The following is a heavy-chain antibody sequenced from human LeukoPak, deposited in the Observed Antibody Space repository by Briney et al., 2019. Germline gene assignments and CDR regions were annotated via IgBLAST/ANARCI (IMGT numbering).Heavy chain of an antibody. CDR1: GFTFSSYE. CDR2: ISSSGSTI. D-gene: IGHD6-13*01. Sequence: GGSLRLSCAASGFTFSSYEMNWVRQAPGKGLEWVSYISSSGSTIYYADSVKGRFTISRDNSKNTLYLQMNSLRAEDTAVYYCARAFVLAAPDYWGQGTLVTVSS. J-gene: IGHJ4*02. V-gene: IGHV3-48*03. CDR3: ARAFVLAAPDY.